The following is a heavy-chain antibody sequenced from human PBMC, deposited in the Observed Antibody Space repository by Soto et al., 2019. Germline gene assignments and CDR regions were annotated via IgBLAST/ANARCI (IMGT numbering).Heavy chain of an antibody. D-gene: IGHD4-17*01. Sequence: GASVKVSCKASGYTFTSYGISWVRQAPGQGLEWMGWISAYNGNTNYAQKLQGRVTMTTDTSTSTAYMELRSLRSDDTAVYYCARDYPALNYGDKQYYFDYWGQGTLVTVSS. J-gene: IGHJ4*02. V-gene: IGHV1-18*01. CDR2: ISAYNGNT. CDR1: GYTFTSYG. CDR3: ARDYPALNYGDKQYYFDY.